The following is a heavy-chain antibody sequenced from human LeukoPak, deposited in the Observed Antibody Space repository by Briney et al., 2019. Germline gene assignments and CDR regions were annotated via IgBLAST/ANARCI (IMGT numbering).Heavy chain of an antibody. Sequence: ASVKVSCKASGYTFTGYYMHWVRQAPGQGLEWMGWINPNSGGTNYAQKFQGRVTMTRDTSISTAYMELSSLRSEDTAVYYCARLLTYYDFWSGYVPSYYYYMDVWGKGTTVTVSS. V-gene: IGHV1-2*02. CDR2: INPNSGGT. D-gene: IGHD3-3*01. CDR3: ARLLTYYDFWSGYVPSYYYYMDV. CDR1: GYTFTGYY. J-gene: IGHJ6*03.